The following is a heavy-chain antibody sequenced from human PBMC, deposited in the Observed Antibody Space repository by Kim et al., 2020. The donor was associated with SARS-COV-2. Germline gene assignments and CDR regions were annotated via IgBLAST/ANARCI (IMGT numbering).Heavy chain of an antibody. V-gene: IGHV4-4*07. CDR3: ARDLISDYYDSSGFDY. Sequence: SETLSLTCTVSGGSISSYYWSWIRQPAGKGLEWIGRIYTSGSTNYNPSLKSRVTMSVDTSKNQFSLKLSSVTAADTAVYYCARDLISDYYDSSGFDYWGQGTLVTVSS. D-gene: IGHD3-22*01. J-gene: IGHJ4*02. CDR2: IYTSGST. CDR1: GGSISSYY.